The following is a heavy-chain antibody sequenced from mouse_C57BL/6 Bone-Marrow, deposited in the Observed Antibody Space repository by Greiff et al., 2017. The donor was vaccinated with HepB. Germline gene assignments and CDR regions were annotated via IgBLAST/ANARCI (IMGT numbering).Heavy chain of an antibody. CDR1: GYSFTGYY. D-gene: IGHD4-1*01. Sequence: VHVKQSGPELVKPGASVKISCKASGYSFTGYYMHWVKQSHGNILDWIGYIYPYNGVSSYNQKFKGKATLTVDKSSSTAYMELRSLTSEDSAVYYCARRKTGTCLDYWGQGTTLTVSS. CDR3: ARRKTGTCLDY. J-gene: IGHJ2*01. CDR2: IYPYNGVS. V-gene: IGHV1-31*01.